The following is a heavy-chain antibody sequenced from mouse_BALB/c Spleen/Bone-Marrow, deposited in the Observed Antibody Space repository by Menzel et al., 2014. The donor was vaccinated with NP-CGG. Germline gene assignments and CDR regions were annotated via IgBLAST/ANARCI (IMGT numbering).Heavy chain of an antibody. V-gene: IGHV4-1*02. CDR3: GGLHYYGYVAY. CDR2: INPDSITI. Sequence: EVMLVESGGGLVQPGGSLKLSCAASGFDLSRFWMTWVRQAPGKGLEWIGEINPDSITINYTPSLKNKFIISRDNAKNTLYLQMGKVRSEDTALYYCGGLHYYGYVAYWGQGTSVTVSS. CDR1: GFDLSRFW. D-gene: IGHD1-2*01. J-gene: IGHJ4*01.